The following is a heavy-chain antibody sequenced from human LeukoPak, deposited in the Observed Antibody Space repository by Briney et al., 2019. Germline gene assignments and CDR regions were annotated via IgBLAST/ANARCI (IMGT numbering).Heavy chain of an antibody. D-gene: IGHD4-17*01. CDR2: VNHSGST. V-gene: IGHV4-30-2*01. J-gene: IGHJ4*02. CDR1: GGSISSGGYY. CDR3: ASSAVAGAPFDY. Sequence: SQTLSLTCTVSGGSISSGGYYWSWIRQPPGKGLEWIGEVNHSGSTNYNPSLKSRVTISVDTSKNQFSLKLSSVTAADTAVYYCASSAVAGAPFDYWGQGTLVTVSS.